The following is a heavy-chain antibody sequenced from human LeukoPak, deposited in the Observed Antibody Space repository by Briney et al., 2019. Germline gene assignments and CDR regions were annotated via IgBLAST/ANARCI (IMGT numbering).Heavy chain of an antibody. CDR3: AKDRGGNSWPVFDS. CDR2: ISGGGSST. Sequence: GGSLRLSCAASGFTFSSYVMNWVRQAPGKGLEWVSTISGGGSSTYYADSVKGRFTISRDSPKNTLYLQMNSLRAEDTAVYYCAKDRGGNSWPVFDSWGQGTPVIVSS. CDR1: GFTFSSYV. D-gene: IGHD6-13*01. V-gene: IGHV3-23*01. J-gene: IGHJ4*02.